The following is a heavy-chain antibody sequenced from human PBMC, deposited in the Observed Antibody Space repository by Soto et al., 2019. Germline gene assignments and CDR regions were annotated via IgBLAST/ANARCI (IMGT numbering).Heavy chain of an antibody. CDR1: GTSIRGYY. CDR2: IYYTGTT. D-gene: IGHD3-10*01. CDR3: AREVSSFGSNHFDS. V-gene: IGHV4-59*01. Sequence: SETLSLTCSVSGTSIRGYYWTWIRQPPGKGLEWIGYIYYTGTTKYNPSLKSRVTISVDTSKNQFSLRLNSVTAADTAVYYCAREVSSFGSNHFDSWGQGALVTVS. J-gene: IGHJ4*02.